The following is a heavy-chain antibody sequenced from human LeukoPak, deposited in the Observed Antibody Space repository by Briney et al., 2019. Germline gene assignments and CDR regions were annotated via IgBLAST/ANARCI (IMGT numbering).Heavy chain of an antibody. CDR3: AKGTVIAVAGNFDC. D-gene: IGHD6-19*01. V-gene: IGHV3-9*01. CDR2: MSWNSGSI. J-gene: IGHJ4*02. CDR1: GFTFDDYA. Sequence: GGSLRLSCAASGFTFDDYAMHWVRQAPGKGLEWVSGMSWNSGSIGYADSVKGRFTTSRDNAKNSLYLQMNSVRAEDTALYYCAKGTVIAVAGNFDCWGQGTLVTVSS.